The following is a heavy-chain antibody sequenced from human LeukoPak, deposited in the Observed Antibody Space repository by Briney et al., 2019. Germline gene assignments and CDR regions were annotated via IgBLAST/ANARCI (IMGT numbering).Heavy chain of an antibody. CDR2: IYYSGST. CDR3: ARRGYCSSTSCLGLIDY. J-gene: IGHJ4*02. CDR1: GGSVSSGSYY. Sequence: SETLSLTCTVSGGSVSSGSYYWSWIRQPPGKGLEWIGHIYYSGSTNYNPSLKSRVTISVDTSKNQFSLKLSSVTAADTAVYYCARRGYCSSTSCLGLIDYWGQGTLVTVSS. D-gene: IGHD2-2*01. V-gene: IGHV4-61*01.